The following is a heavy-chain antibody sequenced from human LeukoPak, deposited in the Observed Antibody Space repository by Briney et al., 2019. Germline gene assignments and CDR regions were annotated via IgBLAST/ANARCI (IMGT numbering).Heavy chain of an antibody. Sequence: GGSLRLSCAASGFTFSSPGMNWVRQAPGKGLEWVSSISGGSASKFYADSVKGRFTISGDNAKNSLYLQMNSLRAEDTAVYYCAKYQTGTWTSYDSSDIWGQGTLVTVSS. CDR3: AKYQTGTWTSYDSSDI. D-gene: IGHD1-7*01. CDR2: ISGGSASK. J-gene: IGHJ3*02. V-gene: IGHV3-21*01. CDR1: GFTFSSPG.